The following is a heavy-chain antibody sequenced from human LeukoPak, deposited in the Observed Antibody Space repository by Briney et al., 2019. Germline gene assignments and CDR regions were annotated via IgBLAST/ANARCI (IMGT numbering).Heavy chain of an antibody. J-gene: IGHJ4*02. V-gene: IGHV3-21*04. CDR3: ARGFGGGSYLSGY. Sequence: GGSLRLSCAASGFTFSSYSMNWVRQAPGKGLEWVSSISSSSSYIYYADPVKGRFTISRDNAKNSLYLQMNSLRAEDTAVYYCARGFGGGSYLSGYWGQGTLVTVSS. CDR1: GFTFSSYS. D-gene: IGHD2-15*01. CDR2: ISSSSSYI.